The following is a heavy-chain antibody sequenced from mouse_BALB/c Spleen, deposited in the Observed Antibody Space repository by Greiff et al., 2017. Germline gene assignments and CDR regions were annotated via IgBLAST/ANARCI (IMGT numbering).Heavy chain of an antibody. Sequence: QVQLKESGAELAKPGASVKMSCKASGYTFTSYWMHWVKQRPGQGLEWIGYINPSTGYTEYNQKFKDKATLTADKSSSTAYMQLSSLTSEDSAVYYCAGDFIKDYWGQGTTLTVSS. V-gene: IGHV1-7*01. CDR2: INPSTGYT. CDR3: AGDFIKDY. CDR1: GYTFTSYW. J-gene: IGHJ2*01. D-gene: IGHD1-1*01.